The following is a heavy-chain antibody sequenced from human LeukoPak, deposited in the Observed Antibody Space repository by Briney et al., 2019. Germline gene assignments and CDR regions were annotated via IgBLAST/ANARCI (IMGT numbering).Heavy chain of an antibody. CDR3: ARGGYSSGWHGVYYFDY. V-gene: IGHV3-13*01. CDR2: IATAGDT. Sequence: PGGSLRLSCAASGFTFSSYDMHWVRQATGKGLEWVSAIATAGDTYYPGSVKGRFTISRENAKNSLYLQMNSLRAGDTAVYYCARGGYSSGWHGVYYFDYWGQGTLVTVSS. CDR1: GFTFSSYD. J-gene: IGHJ4*02. D-gene: IGHD6-19*01.